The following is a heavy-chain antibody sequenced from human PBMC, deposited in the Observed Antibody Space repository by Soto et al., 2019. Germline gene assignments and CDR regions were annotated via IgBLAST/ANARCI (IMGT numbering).Heavy chain of an antibody. V-gene: IGHV4-34*01. CDR1: GGSFSGYY. CDR3: ARLLGYCSGGGCYRSPYLDY. J-gene: IGHJ4*02. CDR2: INHSGST. Sequence: SETLSLTCAVYGGSFSGYYWSWIRQPPGKGLEWIGEINHSGSTNYNPSLKSRVTISVDTSKNQFSLKLSSVTAADTAVYYCARLLGYCSGGGCYRSPYLDYWGQGTLVTVSS. D-gene: IGHD2-15*01.